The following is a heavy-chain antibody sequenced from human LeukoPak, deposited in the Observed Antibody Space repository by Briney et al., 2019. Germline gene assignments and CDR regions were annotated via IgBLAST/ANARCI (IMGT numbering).Heavy chain of an antibody. Sequence: SETLSLTCTVSGGSINSGGYYWSWIRQHPGKGLEWIGYIYYSRSTYYNPSLKSRVTISVDTSKNQFSLKLSSVTAADTAVYYCARDADSSGYHFDYWGQGALVTVSS. CDR3: ARDADSSGYHFDY. V-gene: IGHV4-31*03. CDR1: GGSINSGGYY. CDR2: IYYSRST. J-gene: IGHJ4*02. D-gene: IGHD3-22*01.